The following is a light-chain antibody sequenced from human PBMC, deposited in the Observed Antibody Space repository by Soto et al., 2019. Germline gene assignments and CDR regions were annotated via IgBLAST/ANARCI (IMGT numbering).Light chain of an antibody. CDR2: DAS. CDR3: QHYGSTPPDT. J-gene: IGKJ2*01. Sequence: EIVVTQSPAILSVSPGERATLSCRASQSVSSSNLAWYQQKPGQAPRLLIYDASSRATGIPDRFSGSGSGTDFTLTISRLEPEDFSLYYCQHYGSTPPDTFGQGTKLEIK. V-gene: IGKV3-20*01. CDR1: QSVSSSN.